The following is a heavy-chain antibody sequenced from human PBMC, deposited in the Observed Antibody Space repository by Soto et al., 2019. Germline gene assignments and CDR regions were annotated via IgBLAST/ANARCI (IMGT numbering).Heavy chain of an antibody. CDR2: ISYDGSNK. V-gene: IGHV3-30*18. CDR1: GFTFSSYG. Sequence: GGSVRLSCAASGFTFSSYGMHCVRQAPGKGLEWVAVISYDGSNKYYADSVKGRFTISRDNSKNTLYLQMNSLRAEDTAVYYCAKDRYDILTAPGELDPRGQGTLVTVSS. D-gene: IGHD3-9*01. J-gene: IGHJ5*02. CDR3: AKDRYDILTAPGELDP.